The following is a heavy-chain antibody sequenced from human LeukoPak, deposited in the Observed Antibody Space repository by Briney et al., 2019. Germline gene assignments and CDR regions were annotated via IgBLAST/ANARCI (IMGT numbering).Heavy chain of an antibody. D-gene: IGHD3-3*01. CDR3: ARMVPNYDFWSGLIPDYFDY. V-gene: IGHV3-53*01. CDR2: IYSGGST. Sequence: GGSLRLSCAASGFTVSSNYMSWVRQAPGKGLEWVSVIYSGGSTYYADSVKGRFTISRDNSKNTLYLRMNSLRAEDTAVYYCARMVPNYDFWSGLIPDYFDYWGQGTLVTVSS. J-gene: IGHJ4*02. CDR1: GFTVSSNY.